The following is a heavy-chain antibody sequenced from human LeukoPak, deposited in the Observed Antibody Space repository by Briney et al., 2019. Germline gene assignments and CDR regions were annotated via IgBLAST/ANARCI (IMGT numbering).Heavy chain of an antibody. V-gene: IGHV3-33*08. D-gene: IGHD5-12*01. CDR2: IWYDGSYK. CDR3: ARELRYGGYDFGY. J-gene: IGHJ4*02. Sequence: GGSLRLSCAASGFTFSSYGMHWVRQAPGKGLXXVAVIWYDGSYKHYADSVKGRFTISRDNSKNTLYLQMSSLRAEDTAVYYCARELRYGGYDFGYWGQGILVTVSS. CDR1: GFTFSSYG.